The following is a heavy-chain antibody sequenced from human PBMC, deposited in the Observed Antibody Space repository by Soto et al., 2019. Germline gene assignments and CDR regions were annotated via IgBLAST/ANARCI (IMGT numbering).Heavy chain of an antibody. J-gene: IGHJ6*02. Sequence: ASVKVSCKASGYTFTSYGISWVRQAPGQGLEWMGWISAYNGNTNYAQKLQGRVTMTTDTSTSTAYMELRSLRSDGTAVYYCARDRRYSSSWYYYYYGMDVWGQGTTVTVSS. CDR3: ARDRRYSSSWYYYYYGMDV. D-gene: IGHD6-13*01. CDR1: GYTFTSYG. CDR2: ISAYNGNT. V-gene: IGHV1-18*01.